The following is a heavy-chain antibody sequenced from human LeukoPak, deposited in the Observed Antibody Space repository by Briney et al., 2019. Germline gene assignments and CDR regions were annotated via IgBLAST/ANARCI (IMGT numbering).Heavy chain of an antibody. V-gene: IGHV1-3*01. CDR1: GGTFSSYA. J-gene: IGHJ5*02. CDR2: INAGNGNT. Sequence: ASVKVSCKASGGTFSSYAISWVRQAPGQGLEWMGWINAGNGNTKYSQKFQGRVTITRDTSASTAYMELSSLRSEDTAVYYCARVPNIAVAVRRNWFDPWGQGTLVTVSS. CDR3: ARVPNIAVAVRRNWFDP. D-gene: IGHD6-19*01.